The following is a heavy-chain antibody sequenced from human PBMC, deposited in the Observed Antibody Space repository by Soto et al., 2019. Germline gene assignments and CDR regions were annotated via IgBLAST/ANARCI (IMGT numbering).Heavy chain of an antibody. J-gene: IGHJ4*02. CDR1: GGSIGSSNW. Sequence: PSETLSLTCAVSGGSIGSSNWWCWVRQPPGKGLEWIGEIYHSGSTNYNPSLKSRVTISVDKSKNQFSLKLSSVTAADTAVYYCAGVWRRAGYKAPAGYWGQGTLVTVSS. D-gene: IGHD5-12*01. V-gene: IGHV4-4*02. CDR2: IYHSGST. CDR3: AGVWRRAGYKAPAGY.